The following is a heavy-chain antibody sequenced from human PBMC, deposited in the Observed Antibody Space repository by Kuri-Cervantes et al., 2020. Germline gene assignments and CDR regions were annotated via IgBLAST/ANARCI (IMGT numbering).Heavy chain of an antibody. V-gene: IGHV1-2*02. CDR3: ARIPGIAVAGIDNWSDP. Sequence: ASVKVSCKASGYTFTSYAMHWVRQAPGQGLEWMGWINPNSGGTNYAQKFQGRVTMTRDTSISTAYMELSRLRSDDTAVYYCARIPGIAVAGIDNWSDPWGQGTLVTVSS. CDR1: GYTFTSYA. J-gene: IGHJ5*02. D-gene: IGHD6-19*01. CDR2: INPNSGGT.